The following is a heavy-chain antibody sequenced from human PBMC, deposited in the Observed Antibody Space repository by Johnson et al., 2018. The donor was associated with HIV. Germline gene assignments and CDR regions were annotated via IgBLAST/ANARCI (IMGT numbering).Heavy chain of an antibody. V-gene: IGHV3-66*02. CDR1: GFTFSSYD. D-gene: IGHD7-27*01. J-gene: IGHJ3*02. Sequence: EQLVESGGGLVQPGGSLRLSCAASGFTFSSYDMHWVRQATGKGLEWVSVIGSVGSTYYADSVKGRFTISRDNSKNTLYLQMNSLRAEDTAVYYCARYQLGGDAFDIWGQGTMVTVSS. CDR2: IGSVGST. CDR3: ARYQLGGDAFDI.